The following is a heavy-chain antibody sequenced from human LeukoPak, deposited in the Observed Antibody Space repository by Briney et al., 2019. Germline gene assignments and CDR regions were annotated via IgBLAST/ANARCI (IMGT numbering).Heavy chain of an antibody. CDR1: GFTFTNYW. CDR3: ATVGEF. V-gene: IGHV3-74*01. CDR2: INNDGTGT. J-gene: IGHJ4*02. D-gene: IGHD1-26*01. Sequence: GGSLRLSCAASGFTFTNYWMHWVRQVPGKGLVWVAGINNDGTGTFYADSVQGRFTISRDNAKNTVYLQMNTLRPEDTALYHCATVGEFWGQGTLVTVSS.